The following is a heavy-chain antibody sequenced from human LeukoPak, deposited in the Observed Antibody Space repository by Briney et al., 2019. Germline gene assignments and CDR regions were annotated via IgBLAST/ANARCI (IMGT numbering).Heavy chain of an antibody. D-gene: IGHD5-24*01. V-gene: IGHV3-73*01. Sequence: PGGSLRLSCAASGFTFSGSAMHWVRQASGKGLERVGRIRSKANNFATAYGASVTGRFTISRDDSNNIAYLQMNSLKTEDTAVYYCTRGLDGPWFDPRGQGTLVTVSA. CDR2: IRSKANNFAT. J-gene: IGHJ5*02. CDR1: GFTFSGSA. CDR3: TRGLDGPWFDP.